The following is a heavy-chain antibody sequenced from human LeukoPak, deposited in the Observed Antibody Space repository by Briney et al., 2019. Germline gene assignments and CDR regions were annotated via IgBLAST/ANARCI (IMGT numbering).Heavy chain of an antibody. V-gene: IGHV1-46*03. J-gene: IGHJ3*02. CDR3: ARESRNFAFDI. D-gene: IGHD1-14*01. CDR1: GYTFTSYY. CDR2: INPSGGST. Sequence: ASVKVSCKASGYTFTSYYMHWVRQAPGEGLEWMGIINPSGGSTSYAQKFQGRVTMTRDTSTSTVYMELSSLRSEDTAVYYCARESRNFAFDIWGQGTMVTVSS.